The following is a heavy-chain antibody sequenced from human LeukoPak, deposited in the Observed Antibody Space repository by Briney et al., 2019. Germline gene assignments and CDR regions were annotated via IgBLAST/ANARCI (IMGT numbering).Heavy chain of an antibody. D-gene: IGHD6-19*01. CDR3: ARAIAVASDDY. V-gene: IGHV1-2*02. CDR2: INPNSGGT. Sequence: GASVTVSFKASGYTFTVYYMHWVRQAPGQGLEWMGWINPNSGGTNYAQKFQGRVTMTRDTSISTAYMELSRLRSDDTAVYYCARAIAVASDDYWGQGTLVTVSS. CDR1: GYTFTVYY. J-gene: IGHJ4*02.